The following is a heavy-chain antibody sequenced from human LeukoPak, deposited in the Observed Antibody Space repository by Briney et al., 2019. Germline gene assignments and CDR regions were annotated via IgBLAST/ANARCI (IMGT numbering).Heavy chain of an antibody. J-gene: IGHJ6*03. Sequence: PGRSLRLSCAASGFTFSGSAMHWVRQASGKGLEWVGRIRSKANSYATAYAASVKGRFTISRDDSKNTAYLQMNSLKTEDTAVYYCTRPPRDIVVVPAAMGALGYYYMDVWGKGTTVTVSS. V-gene: IGHV3-73*01. CDR2: IRSKANSYAT. D-gene: IGHD2-2*01. CDR3: TRPPRDIVVVPAAMGALGYYYMDV. CDR1: GFTFSGSA.